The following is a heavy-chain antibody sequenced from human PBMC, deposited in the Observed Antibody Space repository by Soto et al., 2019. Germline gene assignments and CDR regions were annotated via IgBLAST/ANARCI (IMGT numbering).Heavy chain of an antibody. CDR1: GGTFSSYA. Sequence: VASVKVSCKASGGTFSSYAISWVRQAPGQGLEWMGGIIPIFGTANYAQKFQGRVTITADESTSTAYMELSSLRSEDTAVYYCARDCSSTSCYPLYYYGMDVRGQGTTVTVSS. V-gene: IGHV1-69*13. D-gene: IGHD2-2*01. CDR2: IIPIFGTA. J-gene: IGHJ6*02. CDR3: ARDCSSTSCYPLYYYGMDV.